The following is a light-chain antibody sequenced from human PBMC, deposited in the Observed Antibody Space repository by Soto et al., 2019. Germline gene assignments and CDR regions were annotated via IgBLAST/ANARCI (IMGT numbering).Light chain of an antibody. Sequence: QSALTQPASVSGSPGQSITISCTGTSSDVGNYNYVSWYQQYPGKAPKLMIYDVSNRPSGVSNRFSGSKSGNTASLTISGLQAEDEADYYCSSYTSSGTVVFGGGTKLTVL. CDR3: SSYTSSGTVV. V-gene: IGLV2-14*03. J-gene: IGLJ2*01. CDR2: DVS. CDR1: SSDVGNYNY.